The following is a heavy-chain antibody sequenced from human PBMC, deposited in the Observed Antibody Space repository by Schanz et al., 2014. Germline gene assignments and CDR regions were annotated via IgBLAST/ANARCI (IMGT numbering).Heavy chain of an antibody. Sequence: QVQLVQSGAEVKKPGASVRVSCKVSGYAFTTYGISWVRQAPGQGPEFMGWISAYNGNTNYAQKLQGRVTMTTDTSTSTAYMELSSLRSEDTAVYYCARGGYSSGWYDRDIAHFDYWGQGTLVTVSS. CDR3: ARGGYSSGWYDRDIAHFDY. J-gene: IGHJ4*02. CDR1: GYAFTTYG. V-gene: IGHV1-18*01. D-gene: IGHD6-19*01. CDR2: ISAYNGNT.